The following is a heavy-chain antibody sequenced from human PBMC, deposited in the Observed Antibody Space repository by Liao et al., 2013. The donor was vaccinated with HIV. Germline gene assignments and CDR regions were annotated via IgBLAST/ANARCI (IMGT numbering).Heavy chain of an antibody. V-gene: IGHV4-39*07. J-gene: IGHJ3*02. Sequence: QLQLRESGPGLAKPSETLSLTCTVSGDSISGSSFYWGWVRQPPGKGLQWIGSIYYRGTTNYNPTLRNRVTVSVDTSKTQFSLKLSSVTAADTAVYYCARGDGYSGYDDAFDIWGQGTMVTVSS. CDR3: ARGDGYSGYDDAFDI. D-gene: IGHD5-12*01. CDR2: IYYRGTT. CDR1: GDSISGSSFY.